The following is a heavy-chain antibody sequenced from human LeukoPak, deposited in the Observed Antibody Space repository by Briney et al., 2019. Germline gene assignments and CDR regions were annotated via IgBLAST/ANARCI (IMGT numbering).Heavy chain of an antibody. D-gene: IGHD2-15*01. CDR1: GGSISSGGYS. J-gene: IGHJ4*02. CDR2: IYHSGST. V-gene: IGHV4-30-2*01. Sequence: LSLTCADSGGSISSGGYSWSWIRQPPGKGLEWIGYIYHSGSTYYNPSLKSRVTISVDRSKNQFSLKLSSVTAADTAVYYCARGYCSGGSCYSHYFDYWGQGTLVTVSS. CDR3: ARGYCSGGSCYSHYFDY.